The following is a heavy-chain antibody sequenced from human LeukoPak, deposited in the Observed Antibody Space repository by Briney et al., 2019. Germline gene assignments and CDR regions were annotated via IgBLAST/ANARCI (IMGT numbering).Heavy chain of an antibody. CDR1: GFTFSSFS. D-gene: IGHD1-26*01. V-gene: IGHV3-48*01. J-gene: IGHJ4*02. CDR3: AKPVRGSNRPYYFDY. CDR2: ITGSSSTI. Sequence: GGSLRLSCAASGFTFSSFSMNWVHQAPGKGLEWVSFITGSSSTIYYADSVKGRFTISRDNAKNSLYLQMNSLRAEDTAVYYCAKPVRGSNRPYYFDYWGQGTLVTVSS.